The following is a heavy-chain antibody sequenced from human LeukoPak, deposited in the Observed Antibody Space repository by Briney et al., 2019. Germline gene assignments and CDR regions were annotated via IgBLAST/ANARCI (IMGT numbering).Heavy chain of an antibody. CDR1: GDSVSSAY. D-gene: IGHD2-15*01. CDR2: MSASGTT. J-gene: IGHJ5*02. V-gene: IGHV4-4*07. Sequence: PPETLSLICTVSGDSVSSAYWSWVRLSTGQGLERIGRMSASGTTTYNPSLESRVTMSVDTSKNQFSLKVTSVTAADTAVYYCARGVRYCSGANCYRWFDPWGQGTLVTVSS. CDR3: ARGVRYCSGANCYRWFDP.